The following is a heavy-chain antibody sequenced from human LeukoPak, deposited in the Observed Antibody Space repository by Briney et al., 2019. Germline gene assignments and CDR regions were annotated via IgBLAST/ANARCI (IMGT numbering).Heavy chain of an antibody. V-gene: IGHV3-30-3*01. Sequence: PGGSLRLSCAASGFTFSSYAMPWVRQAPGKGLEWVAVISYDGSNKYYADSVKGRFTISRDNSKNTLYLQMNSLRAEDTAVYYCARDQYYYDSSGYYHYYYYYGMDVWGQGTTVTVSS. J-gene: IGHJ6*02. CDR3: ARDQYYYDSSGYYHYYYYYGMDV. CDR1: GFTFSSYA. D-gene: IGHD3-22*01. CDR2: ISYDGSNK.